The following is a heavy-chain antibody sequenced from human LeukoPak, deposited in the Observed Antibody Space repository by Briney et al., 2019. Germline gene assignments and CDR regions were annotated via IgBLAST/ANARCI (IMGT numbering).Heavy chain of an antibody. J-gene: IGHJ4*02. V-gene: IGHV3-30*07. CDR3: ASNSGSYFDY. CDR1: GFTFSSYA. D-gene: IGHD1-26*01. Sequence: GGSLRLSCAASGFTFSSYAMHWVRQAPGKGLEWVAVISYDGSNKNYADSVKGRFTISRDNAKNSLYLQMNSLRAEDTAVYYCASNSGSYFDYWGQGTLVTVSS. CDR2: ISYDGSNK.